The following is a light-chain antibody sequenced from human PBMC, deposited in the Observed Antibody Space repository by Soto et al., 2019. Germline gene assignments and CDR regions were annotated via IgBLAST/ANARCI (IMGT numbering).Light chain of an antibody. CDR2: GAS. CDR1: QSVSSTY. CDR3: QQWGPSLPVYT. J-gene: IGKJ2*01. V-gene: IGKV3-20*01. Sequence: ESVLTQSPGTLSLSPGERATLSCRASQSVSSTYFAWYQQKPGQAPRLLIYGASNRAAGIPDRFSGSGSGVDFPLTISRLEPEDVAVYSCQQWGPSLPVYTGGQGTELEIK.